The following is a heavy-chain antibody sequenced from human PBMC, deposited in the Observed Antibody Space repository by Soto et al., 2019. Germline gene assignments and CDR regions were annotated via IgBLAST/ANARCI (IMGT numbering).Heavy chain of an antibody. J-gene: IGHJ3*02. CDR2: ISTSSIYI. V-gene: IGHV3-21*01. Sequence: GGSLRLSCAASGFTFNYYGMKWVRQAPGKGLEWVSSISTSSIYINYADSVKGRFTISRDNAKNSLYLQMNSLRAEDTAVYYCARDRFYDSGSPAAFDIWGQGTMVTVSS. D-gene: IGHD3-10*01. CDR3: ARDRFYDSGSPAAFDI. CDR1: GFTFNYYG.